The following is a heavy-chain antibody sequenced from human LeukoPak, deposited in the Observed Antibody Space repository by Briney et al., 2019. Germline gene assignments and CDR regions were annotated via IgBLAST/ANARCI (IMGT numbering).Heavy chain of an antibody. V-gene: IGHV3-21*01. CDR2: ISSSSSYI. CDR1: GFTFSSYS. Sequence: GGYLRLSCAASGFTFSSYSMNWVRQAPGKGLEWVSSISSSSSYIDYADSVKGRFTISRDNARNSLYLQMNSLRAEDTAVYYCARDGVPIRYCSGGSCSGNWFDPWGQGTLVTVSS. J-gene: IGHJ5*02. CDR3: ARDGVPIRYCSGGSCSGNWFDP. D-gene: IGHD2-15*01.